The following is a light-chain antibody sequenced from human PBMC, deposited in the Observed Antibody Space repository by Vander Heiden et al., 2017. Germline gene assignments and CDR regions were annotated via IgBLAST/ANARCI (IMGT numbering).Light chain of an antibody. V-gene: IGLV3-21*02. CDR2: DDS. J-gene: IGLJ2*01. Sequence: SFVLTLPPPVSVLQGQTARITCGGNDIGGKSAHWYHQKPVQALVLVVYDDSDRPSGIPVRFSGSNSGNTATLTISRVEAGDEADYYCQIWDSSSERVIFGGGTKLTVL. CDR3: QIWDSSSERVI. CDR1: DIGGKS.